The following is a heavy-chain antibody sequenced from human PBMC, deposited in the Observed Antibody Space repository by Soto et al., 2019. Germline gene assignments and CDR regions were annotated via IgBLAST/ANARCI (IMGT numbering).Heavy chain of an antibody. CDR2: ISSSGSTI. V-gene: IGHV3-48*03. D-gene: IGHD4-17*01. J-gene: IGHJ4*02. CDR1: GFTFSSYE. Sequence: GGSLRLSCAASGFTFSSYEMNWVRQAPGKGLEWVSYISSSGSTIYYEDSVKGRFTISRDNAKNSLYLQMNSLRAEDTVVYYCARTPNDYGDYYFDYWGQGTLVTVSS. CDR3: ARTPNDYGDYYFDY.